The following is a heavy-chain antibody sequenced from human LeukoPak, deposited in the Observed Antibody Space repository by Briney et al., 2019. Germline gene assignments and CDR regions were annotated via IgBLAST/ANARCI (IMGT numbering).Heavy chain of an antibody. V-gene: IGHV4-34*01. Sequence: SETLSLTCAVYGGSFSGYYWSWIRQPPGKGLEWIGEINHSGSTNYNPSLKSRVTISVDTSKNQFSLKLSSVTAADTAVYHCARGLGRTWGQGTLVTVSS. J-gene: IGHJ5*02. D-gene: IGHD3-10*01. CDR2: INHSGST. CDR3: ARGLGRT. CDR1: GGSFSGYY.